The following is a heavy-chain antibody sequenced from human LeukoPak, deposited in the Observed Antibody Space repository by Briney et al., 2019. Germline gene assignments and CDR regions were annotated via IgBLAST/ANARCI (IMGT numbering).Heavy chain of an antibody. D-gene: IGHD6-13*01. CDR1: GGSISTYY. Sequence: SETLSLTCTLSGGSISTYYWTWIRQPPGKGLEWIGYIYYTGSTNYNPSLKGRVTISVDTSRNQFPLKLSSVTAADTAVYYCARLRAVTRSSSWLQVRRRFDYWGQGTLVTVSS. CDR3: ARLRAVTRSSSWLQVRRRFDY. J-gene: IGHJ4*02. V-gene: IGHV4-59*12. CDR2: IYYTGST.